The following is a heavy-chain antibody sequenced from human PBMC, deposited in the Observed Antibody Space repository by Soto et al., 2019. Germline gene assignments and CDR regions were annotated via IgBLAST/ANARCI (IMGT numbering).Heavy chain of an antibody. V-gene: IGHV3-23*01. Sequence: PGGSLRLSCAASGFTFSSYAMSWVRQAPGKGLEWVSAISGSGGSTYYADSVKGRFTISRDNSKNTLYLQMNSLRAEDTAVYYCAKDPLFGFFGVVRLNWFDPWGQGTLVTASS. CDR1: GFTFSSYA. CDR3: AKDPLFGFFGVVRLNWFDP. CDR2: ISGSGGST. J-gene: IGHJ5*02. D-gene: IGHD3-3*01.